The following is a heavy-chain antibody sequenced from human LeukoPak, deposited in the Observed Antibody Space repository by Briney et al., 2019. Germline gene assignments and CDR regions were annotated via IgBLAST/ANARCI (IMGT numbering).Heavy chain of an antibody. CDR1: GYTFTSYY. Sequence: AXVKVSCKASGYTFTSYYMHWVRQAPGQGLEWMGIINPSGGSTSYAQKFQGRVTMTRDTSTSTVYMELSSLRSEDTAVYYCAISRDTRDAFDIWGQGTMVTVSS. CDR2: INPSGGST. J-gene: IGHJ3*02. V-gene: IGHV1-46*01. CDR3: AISRDTRDAFDI. D-gene: IGHD5-24*01.